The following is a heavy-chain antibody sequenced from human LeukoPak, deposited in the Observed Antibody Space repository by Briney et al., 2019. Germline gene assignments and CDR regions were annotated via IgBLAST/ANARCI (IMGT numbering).Heavy chain of an antibody. D-gene: IGHD3-10*01. J-gene: IGHJ4*02. Sequence: SETLSLTCTVSGGSISSYYWNWIRQPPGKRLEWIAYVHYSGTTNYNPSLKSRVIISVDTSKNQLSLKLSSVTAADTAVYYCARLSGSGSFQYFDYWGQGTLVTVSS. CDR1: GGSISSYY. V-gene: IGHV4-59*08. CDR2: VHYSGTT. CDR3: ARLSGSGSFQYFDY.